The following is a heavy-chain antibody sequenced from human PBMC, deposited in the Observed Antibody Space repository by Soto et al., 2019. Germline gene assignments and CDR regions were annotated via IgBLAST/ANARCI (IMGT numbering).Heavy chain of an antibody. D-gene: IGHD5-12*01. CDR2: IYNPGSTA. V-gene: IGHV3-74*01. CDR1: VFTFRSYG. Sequence: GGALRLSCTASVFTFRSYGMHWVRQAPGKGLVWVARIYNPGSTASYADSVKGRFTISRDNAKNTLYLQMSSLTVEDTAVFYCVRGNTGYGNFDYWGQGILVTVSS. J-gene: IGHJ4*02. CDR3: VRGNTGYGNFDY.